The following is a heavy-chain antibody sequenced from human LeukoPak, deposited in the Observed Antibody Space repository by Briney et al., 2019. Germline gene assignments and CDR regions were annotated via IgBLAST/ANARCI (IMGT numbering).Heavy chain of an antibody. CDR2: IITTASRT. V-gene: IGHV3-23*01. CDR3: AKDHLPYCSGGSCYPIGY. J-gene: IGHJ4*02. D-gene: IGHD2-15*01. CDR1: GFNFGTSA. Sequence: GGSLRLSCAASGFNFGTSAMSWVRQAPGRGLEWVSTIITTASRTFYADSVKGRFTISRDNSKNTLYLQMNSLRAEDTAVYYCAKDHLPYCSGGSCYPIGYWGQGALVTVSS.